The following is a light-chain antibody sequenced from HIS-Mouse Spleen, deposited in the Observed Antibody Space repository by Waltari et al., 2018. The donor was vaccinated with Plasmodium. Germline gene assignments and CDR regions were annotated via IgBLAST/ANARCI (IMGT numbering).Light chain of an antibody. V-gene: IGKV1-12*01. CDR1: PGISSG. J-gene: IGKJ4*01. CDR2: SAS. CDR3: QQDNSFPLT. Sequence: DIQMTQSPSSVSASVRDKVTITCRASPGISSGLAWHQPETGKAPKLLIYSASSLQSGVPSRCSGSGSGTDFTLTIISLQPEDFATYYCQQDNSFPLTFGGGTKVEIK.